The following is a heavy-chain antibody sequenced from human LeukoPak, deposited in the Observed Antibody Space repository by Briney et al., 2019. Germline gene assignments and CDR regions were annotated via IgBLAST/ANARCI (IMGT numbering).Heavy chain of an antibody. CDR3: ARLGDSSGYYGMDV. D-gene: IGHD3-22*01. Sequence: ASVKVSCKASGYTFTSYDINWVRQATGQGLEWMGWMNPNSGNTDYAQKFQGRVTMTRNTSISTAYMELSSLRSEDTAVYYCARLGDSSGYYGMDVWGQGTTVTVSS. V-gene: IGHV1-8*01. CDR1: GYTFTSYD. CDR2: MNPNSGNT. J-gene: IGHJ6*02.